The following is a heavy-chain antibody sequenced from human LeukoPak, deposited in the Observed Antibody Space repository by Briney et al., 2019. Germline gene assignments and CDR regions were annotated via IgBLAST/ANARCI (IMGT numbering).Heavy chain of an antibody. CDR1: GYTFTSYY. J-gene: IGHJ3*02. CDR2: INPSGGST. V-gene: IGHV1-46*01. CDR3: ARASGVSVVVVLDDAFDI. D-gene: IGHD3-22*01. Sequence: ASVKVSCKASGYTFTSYYMHWVRQAPGQGLEWMGIINPSGGSTSYAQKFQGRVTMTRDMSTSTVYMELSSLRSEDTAVYYCARASGVSVVVVLDDAFDIWGQGTMVTVSS.